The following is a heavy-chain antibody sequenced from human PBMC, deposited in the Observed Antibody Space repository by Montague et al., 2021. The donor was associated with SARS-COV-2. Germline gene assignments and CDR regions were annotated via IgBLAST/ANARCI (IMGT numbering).Heavy chain of an antibody. V-gene: IGHV2-70*01. Sequence: PAPVKPTQTLTLTCSFSGFSLTTPGVSVGWIRQPPGRALEWLALIDWTHDQYYSRSLGTRLTISPGTSKSQVVLTLTNVDTVDTATYYGARNRLSVFDFWGQGTLVTVSS. CDR1: GFSLTTPGVS. J-gene: IGHJ4*02. CDR3: ARNRLSVFDF. CDR2: IDWTHDQ. D-gene: IGHD2/OR15-2a*01.